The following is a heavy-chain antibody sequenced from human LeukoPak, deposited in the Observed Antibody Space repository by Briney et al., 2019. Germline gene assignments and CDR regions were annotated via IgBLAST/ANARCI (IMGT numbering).Heavy chain of an antibody. Sequence: GESLKISCKASGYSFTTYWIGWVRQMPGKGLEWMEIIYPGDSDTTYSPSFQGQFTISADKSISTVYLQWSSLKASDTAMYYCARHGGGYCRSTSCYLFDPWGQGTLVTVSS. J-gene: IGHJ5*02. V-gene: IGHV5-51*01. CDR2: IYPGDSDT. D-gene: IGHD2-2*01. CDR1: GYSFTTYW. CDR3: ARHGGGYCRSTSCYLFDP.